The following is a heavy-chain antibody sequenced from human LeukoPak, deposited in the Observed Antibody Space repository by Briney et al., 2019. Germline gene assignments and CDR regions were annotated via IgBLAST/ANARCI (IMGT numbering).Heavy chain of an antibody. Sequence: QSGGSLRLSCAASGFTFSSYWMSWVRQAPGKGLEWVANIKQDGSEKYYVDSVKGRFTISRDNAKNSLYLQMNSLRAEDTAVYYCARYGAAAGTIYFDYWGQGTLVTVSS. CDR2: IKQDGSEK. J-gene: IGHJ4*02. CDR1: GFTFSSYW. D-gene: IGHD6-13*01. CDR3: ARYGAAAGTIYFDY. V-gene: IGHV3-7*01.